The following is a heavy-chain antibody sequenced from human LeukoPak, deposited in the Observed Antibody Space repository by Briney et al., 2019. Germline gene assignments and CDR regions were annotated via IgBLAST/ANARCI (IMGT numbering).Heavy chain of an antibody. V-gene: IGHV7-4-1*02. J-gene: IGHJ4*02. Sequence: ASVKVSCKASGYTFTSSALNWVRQAPGQGREWMGWINTNTGNPTYAQGFTGRFVFSLDTSVSTAYLQISSLKAEDTAVYYCATDLKKGDSGCFDYWGQGTLVTVSS. CDR2: INTNTGNP. CDR1: GYTFTSSA. D-gene: IGHD6-19*01. CDR3: ATDLKKGDSGCFDY.